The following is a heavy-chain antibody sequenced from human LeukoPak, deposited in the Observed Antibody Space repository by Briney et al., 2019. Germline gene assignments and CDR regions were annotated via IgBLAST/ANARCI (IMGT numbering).Heavy chain of an antibody. CDR2: ISYGGSNK. V-gene: IGHV3-30*03. CDR3: AIGVTNLNDRSGMDV. D-gene: IGHD1-1*01. CDR1: GFTFSSYG. Sequence: GGSLRLSCAASGFTFSSYGMLWVRQAPGKGLEWVAVISYGGSNKYYADSVKGRFTISRDNSKNTLYLQMNSLRAEGTAVYYRAIGVTNLNDRSGMDVGGEGSTATVS. J-gene: IGHJ6*02.